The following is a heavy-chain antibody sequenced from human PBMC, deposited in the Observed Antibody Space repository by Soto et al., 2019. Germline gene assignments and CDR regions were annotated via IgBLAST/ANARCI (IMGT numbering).Heavy chain of an antibody. Sequence: GESLKISCKGSGYSFTSYWIGWVRQMPGKGLEWMGIIYPGDSDTRYSPSFQGQVTISADKSISTAYLQWSSLKASDTAMYYCTRLEMAVGHNYGMDVWGQGTTVTVSS. D-gene: IGHD3-16*01. CDR2: IYPGDSDT. CDR1: GYSFTSYW. J-gene: IGHJ6*02. CDR3: TRLEMAVGHNYGMDV. V-gene: IGHV5-51*01.